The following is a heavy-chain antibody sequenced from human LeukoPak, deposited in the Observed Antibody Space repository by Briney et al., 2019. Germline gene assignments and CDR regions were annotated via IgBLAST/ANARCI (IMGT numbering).Heavy chain of an antibody. CDR2: IIPIFGTA. D-gene: IGHD4-17*01. J-gene: IGHJ4*02. CDR1: GGTFSSYA. CDR3: ARGTVTTRKYYFDY. V-gene: IGHV1-69*05. Sequence: VASVKVSCKASGGTFSSYAISWVRQAPGPGLEWMGRIIPIFGTANYAQKFQGRVTITTDESTSTAYMPLSSLRSEDTAVYYCARGTVTTRKYYFDYWGQGTLVTVSS.